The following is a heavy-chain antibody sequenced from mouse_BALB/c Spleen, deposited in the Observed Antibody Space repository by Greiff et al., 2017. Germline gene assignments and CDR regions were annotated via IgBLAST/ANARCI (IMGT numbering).Heavy chain of an antibody. J-gene: IGHJ4*01. CDR2: ISSGGGST. CDR3: ARQYWRYAMDY. V-gene: IGHV5-12-1*01. D-gene: IGHD4-1*01. CDR1: GFAFSSYD. Sequence: EVKLVESGGGLVKPGGSLKLSCAASGFAFSSYDMSWVRQTPEKRLEWVAYISSGGGSTYYPDTVKGRFTISRDNAKNTLYLQMSSLKSEDTAMYYCARQYWRYAMDYWGQGTSVTVSS.